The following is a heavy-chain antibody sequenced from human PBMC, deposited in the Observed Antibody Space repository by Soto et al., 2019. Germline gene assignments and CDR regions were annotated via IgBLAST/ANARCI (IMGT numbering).Heavy chain of an antibody. CDR1: ECTGSSIY. V-gene: IGHV3-53*01. CDR2: IYSGGST. J-gene: IGHJ3*02. D-gene: IGHD6-19*01. Sequence: LGGSMLLSCAPTECTGSSIYMILVRQDRGKGLEWVSVIYSGGSTYYADSVKGRFTISRDNSKNTLYLQMNSLRAEDTAVYYCARDRAGSGWSNAFDIWGQGTMVTGSS. CDR3: ARDRAGSGWSNAFDI.